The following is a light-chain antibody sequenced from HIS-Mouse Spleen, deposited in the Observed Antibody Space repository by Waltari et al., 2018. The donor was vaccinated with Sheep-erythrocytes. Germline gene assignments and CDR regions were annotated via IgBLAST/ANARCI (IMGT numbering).Light chain of an antibody. CDR2: EGS. J-gene: IGLJ3*02. Sequence: QSALTQPASVSGSPGQSITISCTGTSRDVGSYNLVHWYQQPPGKAPKLMIYEGSKRPSGVSNRFSGSKSGNTASLTISGLQAEDEADYYCCSYAGSSTPWVFGGGTKLTVL. CDR3: CSYAGSSTPWV. CDR1: SRDVGSYNL. V-gene: IGLV2-23*01.